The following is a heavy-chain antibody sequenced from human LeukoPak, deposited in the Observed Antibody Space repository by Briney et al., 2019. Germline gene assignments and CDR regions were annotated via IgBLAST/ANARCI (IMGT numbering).Heavy chain of an antibody. D-gene: IGHD4-17*01. J-gene: IGHJ4*02. V-gene: IGHV3-23*01. CDR1: GFTFSSYA. CDR3: AKDHDYGDYPTPPFDY. CDR2: ISSSGDNT. Sequence: GGSLRLSCAASGFTFSSYAMSWVRQAPGKGLEWVSGISSSGDNTNNADSVKGRFTISRNNSKNTLYLQMNSLRAEDKAVYYCAKDHDYGDYPTPPFDYWGQGTLVTVSS.